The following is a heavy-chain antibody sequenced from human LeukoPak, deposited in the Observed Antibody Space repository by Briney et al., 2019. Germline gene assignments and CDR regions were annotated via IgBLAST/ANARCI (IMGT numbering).Heavy chain of an antibody. Sequence: GGSLRLSXAASGFTFDDYAMHWVRQAPGKGLEWVSGISWNSGSIGYADSVKGRFTISRDNAKNSLYLQMNSLRAEDMALYYCAKGGDYYDSSGGFDYWGQGTLVTASS. CDR1: GFTFDDYA. D-gene: IGHD3-22*01. V-gene: IGHV3-9*03. J-gene: IGHJ4*02. CDR3: AKGGDYYDSSGGFDY. CDR2: ISWNSGSI.